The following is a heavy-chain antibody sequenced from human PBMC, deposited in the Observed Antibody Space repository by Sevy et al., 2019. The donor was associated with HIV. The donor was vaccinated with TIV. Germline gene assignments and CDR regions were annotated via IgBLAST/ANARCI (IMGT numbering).Heavy chain of an antibody. J-gene: IGHJ5*02. CDR1: GFNISSAS. D-gene: IGHD7-27*01. Sequence: GGSLRLSCGGSGFNISSASMNWVRQAPGKGLEWVSTLGSGGVTTYYADSVRGRFTISRDISKNTLFLQMNSLRADDTAVYYCTRYALTSRTWFDPWGQGTLVTVSS. CDR3: TRYALTSRTWFDP. V-gene: IGHV3-23*01. CDR2: LGSGGVTT.